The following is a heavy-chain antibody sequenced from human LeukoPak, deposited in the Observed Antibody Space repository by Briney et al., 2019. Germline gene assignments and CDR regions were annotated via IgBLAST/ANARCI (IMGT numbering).Heavy chain of an antibody. D-gene: IGHD3-10*01. J-gene: IGHJ4*02. V-gene: IGHV3-30*03. CDR1: GFTFSNAW. CDR3: ARDSYGSGSYRFDY. Sequence: GGSLRLSCAASGFTFSNAWMAWVRQAPGKGLEWVAVISYDGSNKYYADSVKGRFTISRDNSKNTLYLQMNSLRAEDTAVYYCARDSYGSGSYRFDYWGQGTLVTVSS. CDR2: ISYDGSNK.